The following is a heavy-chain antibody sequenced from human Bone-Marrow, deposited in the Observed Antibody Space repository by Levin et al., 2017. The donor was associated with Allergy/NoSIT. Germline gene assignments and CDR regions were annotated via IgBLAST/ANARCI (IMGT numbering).Heavy chain of an antibody. CDR2: ISYDGSNK. CDR3: AKDSYNYDFRSGYSSS. CDR1: GFTFSSYG. V-gene: IGHV3-30*18. D-gene: IGHD3-3*01. J-gene: IGHJ5*02. Sequence: GGSLRLSCAASGFTFSSYGMHWVRQAAGKGLEWGAVISYDGSNKYYADSVKGRFTISRDNSKNTLYLQMNSLRAEDTAVYYCAKDSYNYDFRSGYSSSWGQRTLVTVSA.